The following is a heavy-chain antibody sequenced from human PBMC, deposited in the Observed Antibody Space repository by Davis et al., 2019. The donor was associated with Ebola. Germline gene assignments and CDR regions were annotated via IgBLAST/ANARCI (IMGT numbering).Heavy chain of an antibody. Sequence: GESLKISCQGSGYSFTSYWIGWVRQMPGKGLEWMGIIYPGDSDTRYSPSFQGQVTISADKSISTAYLQWSSLKASDTAMYYCARQGGDYETYYYYYGMDVWGQGTTVTVSS. V-gene: IGHV5-51*01. CDR1: GYSFTSYW. CDR3: ARQGGDYETYYYYYGMDV. CDR2: IYPGDSDT. D-gene: IGHD4-17*01. J-gene: IGHJ6*02.